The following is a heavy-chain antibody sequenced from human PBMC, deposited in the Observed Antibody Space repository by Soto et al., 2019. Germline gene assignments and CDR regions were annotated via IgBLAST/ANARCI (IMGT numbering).Heavy chain of an antibody. Sequence: EVQLVESGGGLVQPGRSLRLSCAASGFTFDDYAMHWVRQAPGKGLEWVSGISWNSGSIGYADSVKGRFTISRDNAKNSLYLQMNSLRAEDTALYYCAKDIDFSIGECEFDYWGQGTLVTVSS. J-gene: IGHJ4*02. D-gene: IGHD3-10*01. CDR1: GFTFDDYA. V-gene: IGHV3-9*01. CDR2: ISWNSGSI. CDR3: AKDIDFSIGECEFDY.